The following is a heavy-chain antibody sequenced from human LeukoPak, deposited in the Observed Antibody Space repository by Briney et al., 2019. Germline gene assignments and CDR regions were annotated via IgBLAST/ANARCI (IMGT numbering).Heavy chain of an antibody. V-gene: IGHV1-69*05. Sequence: SVKVSCKASGGTFSSCVISWVRQAPGQGLEWMGRIIPIFGTANYAQKFQGRVTITTDESTSTAYMELSSLRSEDTAVYYCARKAYGDYDYWGQGTLVTVSS. CDR2: IIPIFGTA. D-gene: IGHD4-17*01. CDR3: ARKAYGDYDY. CDR1: GGTFSSCV. J-gene: IGHJ4*02.